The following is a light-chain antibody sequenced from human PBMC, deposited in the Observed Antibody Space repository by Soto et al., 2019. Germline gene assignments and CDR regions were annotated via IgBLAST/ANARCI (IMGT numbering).Light chain of an antibody. CDR2: GAS. CDR1: QSVGSSY. CDR3: QQYGSSPVT. Sequence: DIVLTQSPGTLSLSPGERATLSCRASQSVGSSYLAWYQQKPGQAPRLLIYGASSRATGIPDRFSGSGSGTDFTLTISRLEPEDFAVYYCQQYGSSPVTFGQGPKVEIK. V-gene: IGKV3-20*01. J-gene: IGKJ1*01.